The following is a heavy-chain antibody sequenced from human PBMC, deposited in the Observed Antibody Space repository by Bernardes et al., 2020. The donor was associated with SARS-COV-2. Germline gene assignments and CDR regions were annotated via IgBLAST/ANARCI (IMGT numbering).Heavy chain of an antibody. CDR3: AGENTLGSKWFDS. V-gene: IGHV1-2*04. Sequence: ASVKVSCKASGYTFTANFISWVRQAPGQGLEWVGWITPATGGTSYPVDFPAWVSLTRDTSISTAYLELRDLRSDDTAVYFCAGENTLGSKWFDSWGQGTLVTVSS. CDR2: ITPATGGT. D-gene: IGHD1-26*01. J-gene: IGHJ5*01. CDR1: GYTFTANF.